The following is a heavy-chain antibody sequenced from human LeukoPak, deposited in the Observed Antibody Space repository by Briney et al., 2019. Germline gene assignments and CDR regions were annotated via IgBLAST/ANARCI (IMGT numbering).Heavy chain of an antibody. CDR1: GFTFSSYG. CDR3: ASSRYDSSGYYGIIGY. V-gene: IGHV3-30*02. Sequence: GGSLRLSCAASGFTFSSYGMHWVRQAPGKGLEWVAFIRYDGSNKYYADSVKGRFTISRDNSKNTLYLQMNSLRAEDTALYYCASSRYDSSGYYGIIGYWGQGTLVTVSS. J-gene: IGHJ4*02. CDR2: IRYDGSNK. D-gene: IGHD3-22*01.